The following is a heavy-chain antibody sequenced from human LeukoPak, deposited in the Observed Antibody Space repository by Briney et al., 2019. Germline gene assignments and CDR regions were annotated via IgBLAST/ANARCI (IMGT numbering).Heavy chain of an antibody. V-gene: IGHV3-7*01. CDR1: GFTFSSYW. D-gene: IGHD2/OR15-2a*01. CDR3: VSFYETY. Sequence: GGSLRLSCAASGFTFSSYWMSWVRQAPGKGLEWVANIRQDGSEKYYVDSVKGRFTISKDNAKNTVYLQMNSLRAEDTAVYYCVSFYETYWGRGTLVTVSS. J-gene: IGHJ4*02. CDR2: IRQDGSEK.